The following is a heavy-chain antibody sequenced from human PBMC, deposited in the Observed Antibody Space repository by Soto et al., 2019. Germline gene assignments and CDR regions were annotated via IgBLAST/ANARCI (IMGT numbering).Heavy chain of an antibody. J-gene: IGHJ4*02. Sequence: GGSLRLSCAASGFTFDNYAMSWVRQAPGKGLEWVSVISGSGGNTYYADSVKGRFTISRDNFKNTLYLQMDRLRAEDTAVYYCARRGQYSSTWNLHYFDYWGQGTLVTVSS. CDR2: ISGSGGNT. V-gene: IGHV3-23*01. D-gene: IGHD6-13*01. CDR3: ARRGQYSSTWNLHYFDY. CDR1: GFTFDNYA.